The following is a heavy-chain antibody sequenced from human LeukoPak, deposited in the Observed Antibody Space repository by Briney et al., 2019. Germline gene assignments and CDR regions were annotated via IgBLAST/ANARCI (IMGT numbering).Heavy chain of an antibody. J-gene: IGHJ3*02. CDR1: GFTFSDYY. D-gene: IGHD5-24*01. Sequence: GGSLRLSCAASGFTFSDYYMSWIRQAPGKGLEWVSYISSSGSTIYYADSVRGRFTISRDNAKNSLYLQMNSLRAEDTAVYYCAREAMATQMKDAFDIWGQGTMVTVSS. CDR3: AREAMATQMKDAFDI. CDR2: ISSSGSTI. V-gene: IGHV3-11*01.